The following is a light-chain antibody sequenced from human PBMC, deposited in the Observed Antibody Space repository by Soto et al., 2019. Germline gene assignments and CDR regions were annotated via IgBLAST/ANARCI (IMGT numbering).Light chain of an antibody. CDR3: QQYAKWPIT. CDR1: QSISSSF. CDR2: GAS. V-gene: IGKV3-20*01. J-gene: IGKJ5*01. Sequence: EFVLPQSPGSLSLSPGERATLSCMASQSISSSFLAWYQQKPGQAPRLLIYGASTRAAGIPDRFSGSGSGTDFTLTINRLEPEDFAVYYCQQYAKWPITFGLGTRLEIK.